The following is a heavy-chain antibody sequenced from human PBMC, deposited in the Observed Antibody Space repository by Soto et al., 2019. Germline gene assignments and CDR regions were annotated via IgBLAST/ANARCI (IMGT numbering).Heavy chain of an antibody. CDR2: IIPIFGTA. Sequence: QVQLVQSGAEVKKPGSSVKVSCKASGGTFSSYAISWVRQAPGQGLEWMGGIIPIFGTANYAQKFQGRVTLTAXXAXSXXYRELSSLRSEDTAVYYCAGGGDLSVTNPGHWFDPWGQGALVTVSS. V-gene: IGHV1-69*12. CDR3: AGGGDLSVTNPGHWFDP. J-gene: IGHJ5*02. CDR1: GGTFSSYA. D-gene: IGHD4-17*01.